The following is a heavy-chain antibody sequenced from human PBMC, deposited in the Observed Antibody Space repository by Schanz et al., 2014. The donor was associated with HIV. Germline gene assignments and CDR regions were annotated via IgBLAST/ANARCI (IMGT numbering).Heavy chain of an antibody. Sequence: QVQLVQSGAEVKKPGASVKVSCKASGYTFTSYGISWVRQAPGQGLEWMGWISAYNGNTNYAQKLQGRVTMTTDTSTSTAYMELSSLRSEDTAVYYCARKMSISNQWLRALYSNYGMDVWGQGTTVTVSS. CDR1: GYTFTSYG. J-gene: IGHJ6*02. CDR2: ISAYNGNT. CDR3: ARKMSISNQWLRALYSNYGMDV. V-gene: IGHV1-18*01. D-gene: IGHD5-12*01.